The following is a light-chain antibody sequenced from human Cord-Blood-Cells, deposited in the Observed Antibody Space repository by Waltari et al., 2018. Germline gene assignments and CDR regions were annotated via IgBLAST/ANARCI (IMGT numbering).Light chain of an antibody. CDR1: QSIISY. Sequence: DIQMTQSPSSLSASVGDRVTITCRASQSIISYLNWYHQKPGKAPKLLIYAASSLQSRVPSRFIGSGSGTDFTLTISSLQPEDFAAYYCQQSYSTLPYTFGQGTKLEIK. J-gene: IGKJ2*01. V-gene: IGKV1-39*01. CDR2: AAS. CDR3: QQSYSTLPYT.